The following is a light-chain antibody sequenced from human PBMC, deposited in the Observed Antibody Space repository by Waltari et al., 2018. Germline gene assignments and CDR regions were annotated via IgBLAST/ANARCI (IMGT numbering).Light chain of an antibody. V-gene: IGKV3D-15*01. J-gene: IGKJ2*03. Sequence: EIVMTQSPATLSLSPGERATLSCRASQSVGSSLAWYQQKPGQAHRLLIYGASSRATGIPDRFSGSRSGTEFTLTISSLEPEDVAVYYCQKNDNWPHSFGQGTKVEIK. CDR3: QKNDNWPHS. CDR2: GAS. CDR1: QSVGSS.